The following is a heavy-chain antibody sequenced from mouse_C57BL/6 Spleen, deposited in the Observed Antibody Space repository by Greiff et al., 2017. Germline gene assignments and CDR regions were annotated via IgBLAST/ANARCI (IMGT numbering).Heavy chain of an antibody. V-gene: IGHV1-64*01. J-gene: IGHJ4*01. Sequence: QVQLQQPGAELVKPGASVKLSCKASGYTFTSYWMHWVKQRLGQGLEWIGMIHPNSGSTNYNEKFKSKATLTVDKSSSTANMQRSSLTSEDSAVYYCARSDYYDSSYDYYAMDYWGQGTSVTVSS. CDR1: GYTFTSYW. CDR3: ARSDYYDSSYDYYAMDY. CDR2: IHPNSGST. D-gene: IGHD1-1*01.